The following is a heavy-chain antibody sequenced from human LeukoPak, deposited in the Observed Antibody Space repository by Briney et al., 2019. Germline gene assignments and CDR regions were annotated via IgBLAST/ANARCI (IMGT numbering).Heavy chain of an antibody. J-gene: IGHJ4*02. CDR3: VKDGDDIVVVVAATFDY. Sequence: HSGGSLRLSCAASGFTFSSYAMSWVRQAPGKGLEWVSAITATSSRTYVADSVQGRFTISRDNSKNTVYLQMNSLRPEDTAVYYCVKDGDDIVVVVAATFDYWGQGTLVTVSS. CDR2: ITATSSRT. CDR1: GFTFSSYA. V-gene: IGHV3-23*01. D-gene: IGHD2-15*01.